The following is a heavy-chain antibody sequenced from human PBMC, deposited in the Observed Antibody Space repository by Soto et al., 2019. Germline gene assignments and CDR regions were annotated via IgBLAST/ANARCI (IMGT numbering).Heavy chain of an antibody. CDR1: GYTFTSYG. CDR2: ISAYNGNT. CDR3: ARRVGHCGGDCYPDY. J-gene: IGHJ4*02. Sequence: ASVKVSCKASGYTFTSYGISWVRQAPGQGLEWMGWISAYNGNTNYAQKLQGRVTMTTDTSTSTAYMELRSLRSDDTAVYYCARRVGHCGGDCYPDYWGQGTLVTVSS. D-gene: IGHD2-21*02. V-gene: IGHV1-18*01.